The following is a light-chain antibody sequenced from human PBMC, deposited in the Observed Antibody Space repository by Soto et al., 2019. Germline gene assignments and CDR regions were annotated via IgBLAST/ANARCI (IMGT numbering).Light chain of an antibody. J-gene: IGKJ4*01. CDR3: QQFSSYPLT. CDR1: QTMSSHY. Sequence: VLTQSAGTLSLSPGERVTLXCRASQTMSSHYAAWDQPQPGKAPRLLTYDASSRATGIPDRFSGGGSGTDFTLTISRLEPEDFAVYYCQQFSSYPLTFGGGTKVDIK. CDR2: DAS. V-gene: IGKV3-20*01.